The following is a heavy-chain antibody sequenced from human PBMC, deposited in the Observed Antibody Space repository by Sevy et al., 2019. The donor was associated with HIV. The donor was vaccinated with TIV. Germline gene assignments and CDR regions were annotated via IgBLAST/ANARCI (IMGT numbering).Heavy chain of an antibody. D-gene: IGHD1-26*01. CDR2: IYYNGQI. Sequence: SETLSLTCTVSGGSITSLYWNWIRQPPGKGLEWIANIYYNGQINYNPSLKSRVTLSLDTSKNQFALRLSAVTAADTAMYYCAGENAWGRGYSWGQGTLVTVSS. J-gene: IGHJ4*02. V-gene: IGHV4-59*11. CDR1: GGSITSLY. CDR3: AGENAWGRGYS.